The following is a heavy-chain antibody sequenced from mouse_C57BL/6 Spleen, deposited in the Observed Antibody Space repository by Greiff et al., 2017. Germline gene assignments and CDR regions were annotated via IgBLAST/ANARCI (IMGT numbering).Heavy chain of an antibody. V-gene: IGHV1-69*01. J-gene: IGHJ1*03. CDR3: AGRLGGGYWDFEV. CDR2: IDPSDSYT. CDR1: GYTFTSYW. D-gene: IGHD4-1*01. Sequence: VQLQQPGAELVMPGASVKLSCKASGYTFTSYWMHWVKQRPGQGLEWIGEIDPSDSYTNYNQKFKGKSTLTVDKSSSTAYMQLSSLTSEDSAVYYCAGRLGGGYWDFEVWGTGTTVTVAS.